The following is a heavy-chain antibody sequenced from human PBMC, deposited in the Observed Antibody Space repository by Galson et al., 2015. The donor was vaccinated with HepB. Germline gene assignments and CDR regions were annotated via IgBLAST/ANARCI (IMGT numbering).Heavy chain of an antibody. D-gene: IGHD3-10*01. CDR3: ARVHAAGRWRPREAFDI. V-gene: IGHV5-51*01. CDR1: GYSFTSYW. Sequence: QSGAEVKKPGESLKISCKGSGYSFTSYWIGWVRQMPGKGLEWMGIIYPGDSDTRYSPSFQGQVTIPADKSISTAYLQWSSLKASDTAMYYCARVHAAGRWRPREAFDIWGQGTMVTVSS. CDR2: IYPGDSDT. J-gene: IGHJ3*02.